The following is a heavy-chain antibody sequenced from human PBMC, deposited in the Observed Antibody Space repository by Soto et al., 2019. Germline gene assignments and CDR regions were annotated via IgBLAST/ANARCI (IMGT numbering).Heavy chain of an antibody. Sequence: QVQLVQSGAEEKKPGASVKVSCKASGYTFTSYAMHWVRQAPGQRLEWMGWINAGNGNTKYSQKFQGRVTITRDTSASTAYMELSSPRSEDTAVYYCARSIVVVTALHYWGQGTLVTVSS. V-gene: IGHV1-3*05. CDR2: INAGNGNT. CDR3: ARSIVVVTALHY. J-gene: IGHJ4*02. CDR1: GYTFTSYA. D-gene: IGHD2-21*02.